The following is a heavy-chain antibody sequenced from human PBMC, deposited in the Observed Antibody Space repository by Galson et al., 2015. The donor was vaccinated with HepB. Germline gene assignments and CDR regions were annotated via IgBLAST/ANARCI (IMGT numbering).Heavy chain of an antibody. D-gene: IGHD2-21*01. CDR2: IWHDGSNK. V-gene: IGHV3-33*01. CDR3: ARAGRGDGKGGFAY. Sequence: SLRLFCAASGFIFSSYVMHWVRQAPGKGLEWVALIWHDGSNKYYVDSVKGRFTISRDNSKNTLYLQMNSLRAEDTAVYYCARAGRGDGKGGFAYWGPGSLVTVSS. J-gene: IGHJ4*02. CDR1: GFIFSSYV.